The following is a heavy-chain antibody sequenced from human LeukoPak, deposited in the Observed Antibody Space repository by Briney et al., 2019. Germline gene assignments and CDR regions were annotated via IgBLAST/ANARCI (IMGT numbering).Heavy chain of an antibody. J-gene: IGHJ4*02. V-gene: IGHV3-30*02. CDR1: GFTFSSYG. CDR3: ARRDYDFWSGHLQGGVDYFDY. Sequence: GGSLRLSCAASGFTFSSYGMHWVRQAPGKGLEWVAFIRYDGSNKYYADSVKGRFTISRDNSKNTLYLQMNSLRAEDTAVYYCARRDYDFWSGHLQGGVDYFDYWGQGTLVTVSS. D-gene: IGHD3-3*01. CDR2: IRYDGSNK.